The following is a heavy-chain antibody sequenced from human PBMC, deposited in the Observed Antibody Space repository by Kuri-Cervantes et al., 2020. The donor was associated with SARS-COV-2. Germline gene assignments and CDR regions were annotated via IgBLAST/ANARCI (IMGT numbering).Heavy chain of an antibody. J-gene: IGHJ4*02. D-gene: IGHD5-12*01. CDR3: ARVLEYSGYERDY. CDR2: INPNSGGT. CDR1: GYTFTGYY. Sequence: ASEKVSCKASGYTFTGYYMHWVRQAPGQGLEWMGWINPNSGGTNYAQKFQGRVTMTRDTSISTAYMELSGLRSDDTAVYYCARVLEYSGYERDYWGQGTLVTVSS. V-gene: IGHV1-2*02.